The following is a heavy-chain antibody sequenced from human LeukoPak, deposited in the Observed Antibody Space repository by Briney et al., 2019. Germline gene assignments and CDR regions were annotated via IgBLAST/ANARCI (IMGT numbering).Heavy chain of an antibody. CDR2: IYYSGNT. J-gene: IGHJ4*02. CDR3: ARHDSSGYTYFYY. D-gene: IGHD3-22*01. Sequence: SETLSLTCTVSGGSISNYYWNWLRQPPGKGLGWIGYIYYSGNTNYNPSLKSRVTISVDTSENQFSLKLTSVTAADTAVYYCARHDSSGYTYFYYWGQGTLVTVSS. V-gene: IGHV4-59*01. CDR1: GGSISNYY.